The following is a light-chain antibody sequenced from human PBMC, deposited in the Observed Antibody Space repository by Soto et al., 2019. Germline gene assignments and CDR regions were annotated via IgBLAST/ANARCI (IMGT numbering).Light chain of an antibody. J-gene: IGLJ2*01. CDR3: QTWGIPNLV. Sequence: QPVLTQSPSASASLGASVKLTCTLSSGHSSYAIAWHQQQPEKGPRYLMKLNSDGSHSKGDGIPDRFSGSTAGAERYLTISSLQYDDEAVYYCQTWGIPNLVLGGGTNLTVL. CDR2: LNSDGSH. CDR1: SGHSSYA. V-gene: IGLV4-69*01.